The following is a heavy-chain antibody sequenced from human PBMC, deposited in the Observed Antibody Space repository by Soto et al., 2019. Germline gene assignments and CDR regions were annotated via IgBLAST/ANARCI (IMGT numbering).Heavy chain of an antibody. J-gene: IGHJ4*02. CDR3: VSCVSPHFDY. V-gene: IGHV3-23*01. CDR1: GLTFRNHA. CDR2: IAPIGYST. Sequence: EVQLLESGGGLVQPGGSLRLSCAASGLTFRNHAMSWVRQAPGKGLEWVSTIAPIGYSTHYTDSVKGRFTISRGDSRRTLDRQMNSLRAEDTAVYYCVSCVSPHFDYWGRGTRVSVSS.